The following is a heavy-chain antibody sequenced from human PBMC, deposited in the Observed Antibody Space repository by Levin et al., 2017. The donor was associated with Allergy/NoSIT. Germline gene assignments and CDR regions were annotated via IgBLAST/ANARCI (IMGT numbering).Heavy chain of an antibody. CDR3: VKDVTSQWLSLES. J-gene: IGHJ5*01. Sequence: PGGSLRLSCAASGFSLDDYGMHWVRQRPGKGPEWVSSISWNSGRIGYADSVRGRFTISRDDAKNSLYLQMNILRPEDTALYYCVKDVTSQWLSLESWGQGTLVTVSS. V-gene: IGHV3-9*01. CDR2: ISWNSGRI. D-gene: IGHD3-22*01. CDR1: GFSLDDYG.